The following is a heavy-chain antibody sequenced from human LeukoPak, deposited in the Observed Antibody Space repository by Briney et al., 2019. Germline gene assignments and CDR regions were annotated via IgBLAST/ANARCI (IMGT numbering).Heavy chain of an antibody. CDR3: AKDVRRCNGACT. Sequence: AGSLTLSCAASGFTFSSHAMSWVPQAPGKGLEWVSRISNSGTSTYYADSVKGRFTIYRDISTNTLYLQMSSPRAADTAVYYCAKDVRRCNGACTWGQGTLVTVSS. J-gene: IGHJ5*02. CDR2: ISNSGTST. CDR1: GFTFSSHA. D-gene: IGHD2-8*01. V-gene: IGHV3-23*01.